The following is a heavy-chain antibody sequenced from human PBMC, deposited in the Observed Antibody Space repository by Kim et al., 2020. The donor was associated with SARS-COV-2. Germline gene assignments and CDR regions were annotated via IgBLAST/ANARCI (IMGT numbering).Heavy chain of an antibody. V-gene: IGHV3-21*01. CDR2: ISGSSTYI. CDR1: GFAFSSYT. J-gene: IGHJ5*02. Sequence: GGSLRLSCAASGFAFSSYTMNWVRQAPGKGLEWVSSISGSSTYIYYADSVKGRFTISRDNAKNSLYLQMNSLRVEDTVVYYCARDLTLVVKWFDPWGQGTLVTVSS. CDR3: ARDLTLVVKWFDP. D-gene: IGHD2-21*01.